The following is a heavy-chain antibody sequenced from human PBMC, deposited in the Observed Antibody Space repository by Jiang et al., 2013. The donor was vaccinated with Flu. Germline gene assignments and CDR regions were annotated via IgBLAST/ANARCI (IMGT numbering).Heavy chain of an antibody. Sequence: CAGSGFFFSSSAMTWVRRGSREGGVEWVSGLSGSGGSTYYADSVRGRFSISRDNSKNTLFLQMNSLRADDTAVYYCAKAQTTVVQGIIIRDFLIDYWGQGTLVTVSS. CDR1: GFFFSSSA. CDR2: LSGSGGST. V-gene: IGHV3-23*01. J-gene: IGHJ4*02. D-gene: IGHD3-10*01. CDR3: AKAQTTVVQGIIIRDFLIDY.